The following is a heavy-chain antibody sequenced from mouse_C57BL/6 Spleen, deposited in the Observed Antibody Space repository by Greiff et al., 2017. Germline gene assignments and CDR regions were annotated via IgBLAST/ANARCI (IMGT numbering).Heavy chain of an antibody. Sequence: DVKLVASGGGLVQPGGSMKLSCVASGFTFSNYWMNWVRQSPERGLEWVAQIRLKSDNYATHYAVSVKWRFTISRDDSKSSVYLQMNNLRAEDAGIYYCTGDYGSQSDYWGQGTTLTVSS. CDR3: TGDYGSQSDY. V-gene: IGHV6-3*01. CDR2: IRLKSDNYAT. J-gene: IGHJ2*01. D-gene: IGHD1-1*01. CDR1: GFTFSNYW.